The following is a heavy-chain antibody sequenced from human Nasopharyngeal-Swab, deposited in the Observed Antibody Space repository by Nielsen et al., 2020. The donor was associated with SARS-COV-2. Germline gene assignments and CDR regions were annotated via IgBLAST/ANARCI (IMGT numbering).Heavy chain of an antibody. CDR3: TKKIGED. V-gene: IGHV3-21*04. Sequence: GESLKISCAASGFTFSSYSMNWVRQAPGKGLEWVSSISSSSYIYYADSVKGRFTISRDNAKNSLYLQMNSLRAEDTAMYYCTKKIGEDWGQGTLVTVSS. CDR1: GFTFSSYS. J-gene: IGHJ4*02. CDR2: ISSSSYI.